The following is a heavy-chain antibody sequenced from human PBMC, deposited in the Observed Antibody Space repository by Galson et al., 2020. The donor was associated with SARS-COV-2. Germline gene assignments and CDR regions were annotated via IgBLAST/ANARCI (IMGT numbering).Heavy chain of an antibody. CDR1: GFPFSTYS. Sequence: NSGGSLRLSCAASGFPFSTYSMNWVRLAPGKGLEWVSSISTSSSYTYYVDSVKGRFSISRDNPRNSLYLQMNSLRAEDTAVYDCARDEGIRGYNYGLLYYGMDVWGQGTTVTVSS. D-gene: IGHD5-18*01. CDR3: ARDEGIRGYNYGLLYYGMDV. CDR2: ISTSSSYT. J-gene: IGHJ6*02. V-gene: IGHV3-21*01.